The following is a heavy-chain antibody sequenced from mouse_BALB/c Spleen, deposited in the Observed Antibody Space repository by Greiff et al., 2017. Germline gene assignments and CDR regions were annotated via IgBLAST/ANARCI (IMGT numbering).Heavy chain of an antibody. V-gene: IGHV5-17*02. CDR3: ARNWDVGGFAY. Sequence: EVQLVESGGGLVQPGGSRKLSCAASGFTFSSFGMHWVRQAPEKGLEWVAYISSGSSTIYYADTVKGRFTISRDNPKNTLFLQMTSLRSEDTAMYYCARNWDVGGFAYWGQGTLVTVSA. J-gene: IGHJ3*01. CDR2: ISSGSSTI. D-gene: IGHD4-1*01. CDR1: GFTFSSFG.